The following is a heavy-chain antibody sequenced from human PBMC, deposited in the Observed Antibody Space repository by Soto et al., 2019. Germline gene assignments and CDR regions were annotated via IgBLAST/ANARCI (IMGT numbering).Heavy chain of an antibody. D-gene: IGHD3-22*01. J-gene: IGHJ4*02. CDR2: INPSGGST. CDR1: GYIFTNHY. CDR3: ARADYYDSSGFYYDC. Sequence: QVQLVQSGAEVKKPGASVKVSCKASGYIFTNHYIHWVRQAPGQGLEWMGIINPSGGSTNYLQKFQGRITMTRDTSTSTVYMELSSLRSEDTAGYFWARADYYDSSGFYYDCWGQGSLVTVSS. V-gene: IGHV1-46*01.